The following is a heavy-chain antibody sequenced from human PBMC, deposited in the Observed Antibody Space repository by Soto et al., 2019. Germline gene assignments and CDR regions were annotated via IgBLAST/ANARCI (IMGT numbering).Heavy chain of an antibody. CDR3: AGSGYYQNSGMDV. V-gene: IGHV4-30-2*01. J-gene: IGHJ6*02. CDR1: GGSISSGGYS. D-gene: IGHD3-22*01. CDR2: IYHSGST. Sequence: QLQLQESGSGLVKPSQTLSLTCAVSGGSISSGGYSWSWIRQPPGKGLEWIGYIYHSGSTYYNPSLKSRVTISVDRSKNQFPLKLSSVTAGDTAVYYGAGSGYYQNSGMDVGAQGTTVTVSS.